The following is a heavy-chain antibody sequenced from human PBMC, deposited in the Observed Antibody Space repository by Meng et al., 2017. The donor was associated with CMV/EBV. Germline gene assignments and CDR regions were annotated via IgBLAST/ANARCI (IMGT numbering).Heavy chain of an antibody. J-gene: IGHJ4*02. CDR3: RLGHYSQD. D-gene: IGHD4-17*01. Sequence: LVGAGGVPCVQWGDVRLSCVASSLTVSIDCRRWDHHGVGKGRGWVANINTDGIEKSYVDYVKGRFSISRANAANSLYLQMNNLRAEDTAVYYCRLGHYSQDWGQGTLVTVSS. CDR1: SLTVSIDC. V-gene: IGHV3-7*02. CDR2: INTDGIEK.